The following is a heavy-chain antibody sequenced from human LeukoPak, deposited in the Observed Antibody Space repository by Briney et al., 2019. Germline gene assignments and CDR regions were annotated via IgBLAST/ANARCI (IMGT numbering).Heavy chain of an antibody. CDR1: GFTFSSYW. CDR2: IKQDGSEK. D-gene: IGHD1-1*01. CDR3: ARVQLERVPDY. Sequence: PGGPLRLSCAASGFTFSSYWMSWVRQAPGKGLEWVANIKQDGSEKYYVDSVKGRFTISRDNAKNSLYLQMNSLRAEDTAVYYCARVQLERVPDYWGQGTLVTVSS. J-gene: IGHJ4*02. V-gene: IGHV3-7*01.